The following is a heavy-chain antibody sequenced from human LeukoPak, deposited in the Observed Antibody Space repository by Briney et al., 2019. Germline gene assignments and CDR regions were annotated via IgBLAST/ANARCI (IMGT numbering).Heavy chain of an antibody. V-gene: IGHV3-30-3*01. J-gene: IGHJ4*02. D-gene: IGHD2-21*02. Sequence: GGSLRLSCVASGFTFSHYEMRWVRQAPGKGLEWVAVISYDGSNKYYADSVKGRFTISRDNSKNTLYLQMNSLRAEDTAVYYCARALLPNIVVVTAMNYWGQGTLVTVSS. CDR2: ISYDGSNK. CDR3: ARALLPNIVVVTAMNY. CDR1: GFTFSHYE.